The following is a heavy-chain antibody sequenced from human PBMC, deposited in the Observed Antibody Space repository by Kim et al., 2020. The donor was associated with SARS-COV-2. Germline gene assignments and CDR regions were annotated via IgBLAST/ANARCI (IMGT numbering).Heavy chain of an antibody. CDR2: IKQDGNPN. CDR3: ARDGDLYSSGKDAFDI. V-gene: IGHV3-7*01. D-gene: IGHD6-19*01. CDR1: GFTFSSYW. J-gene: IGHJ3*02. Sequence: GGSLRLSCAASGFTFSSYWMTWVRQAPGKGLEWVANIKQDGNPNYYVHSVEGRFTISRDNAKNSLYLQMNSLGAEDTAVYYCARDGDLYSSGKDAFDIWGEGTMVTVSS.